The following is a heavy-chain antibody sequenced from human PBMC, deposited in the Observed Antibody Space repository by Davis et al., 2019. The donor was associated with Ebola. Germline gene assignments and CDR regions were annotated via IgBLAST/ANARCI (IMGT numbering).Heavy chain of an antibody. D-gene: IGHD3-22*01. CDR3: ARGGYYDSSGYSHDAFDI. J-gene: IGHJ3*02. Sequence: PGGSLRLSCVASGFSFSSHAMHWVRQAPGKGPEGVAVIWFDGSNIKYGDFVKGRFTISRDNYKNTVYLQLNSLRPEDTAVYHCARGGYYDSSGYSHDAFDIWGQGTRVTVSP. CDR1: GFSFSSHA. V-gene: IGHV3-33*01. CDR2: IWFDGSNI.